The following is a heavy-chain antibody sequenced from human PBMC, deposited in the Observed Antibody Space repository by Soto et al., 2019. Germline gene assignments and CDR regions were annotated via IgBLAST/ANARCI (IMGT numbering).Heavy chain of an antibody. Sequence: QVRLQESGPGLVKPSGTLSLTCAVSGASISSSNWWTWVRQPPGKGLEWIGEIYHSGSTNCDPSLKSRLTILLDKSKNLFSLKLTSVIAADTAVYYCAAHAGPTSGPLDYWGQGNLVTVSS. J-gene: IGHJ4*02. CDR1: GASISSSNW. CDR2: IYHSGST. V-gene: IGHV4-4*02. D-gene: IGHD2-8*02. CDR3: AAHAGPTSGPLDY.